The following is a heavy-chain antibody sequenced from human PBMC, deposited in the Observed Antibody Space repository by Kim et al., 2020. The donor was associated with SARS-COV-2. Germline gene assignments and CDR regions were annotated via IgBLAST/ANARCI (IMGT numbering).Heavy chain of an antibody. D-gene: IGHD1-1*01. CDR2: ISSSSSYI. V-gene: IGHV3-21*01. Sequence: GGSLRLSCAASGFTFSSYSMNWVRQAPGKGLEWVSSISSSSSYIYYADSVKGRFTISRDNAKNSLYLQMNSLRAEDTAVYYCARDGPYNWNDYLNIYYYYYGMDVWGQGTMVTVSS. J-gene: IGHJ6*02. CDR1: GFTFSSYS. CDR3: ARDGPYNWNDYLNIYYYYYGMDV.